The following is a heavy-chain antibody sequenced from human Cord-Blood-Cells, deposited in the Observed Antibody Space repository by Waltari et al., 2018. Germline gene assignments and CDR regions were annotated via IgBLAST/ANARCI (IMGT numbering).Heavy chain of an antibody. D-gene: IGHD6-6*01. J-gene: IGHJ4*02. CDR1: GDSVSRTSAA. Sequence: QVQLPQCGPGLVKPSQTLSLTCALSGDSVSRTSAALNWIRQSPSGGLEWLGRTYYRSKWYNDYAVSVKSRITINPDTSKNQFSMQLNSVTPEDTAVYYCARGGGAYSSSEYYFDYWGQGTLVTVSS. CDR2: TYYRSKWYN. V-gene: IGHV6-1*01. CDR3: ARGGGAYSSSEYYFDY.